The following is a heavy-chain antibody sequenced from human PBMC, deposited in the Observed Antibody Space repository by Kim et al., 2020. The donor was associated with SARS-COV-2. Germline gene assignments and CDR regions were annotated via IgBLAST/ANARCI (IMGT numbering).Heavy chain of an antibody. Sequence: GGSLRLSCAASGFTFSSYSMNWVRQAPGKGLEWVSSISSSSYIYYADSVKGRFTISRDNAKNSLYLQMNSLRAEDTAVYYCASTYSSGWYEWYYFDYWGQRTLVTVSS. J-gene: IGHJ4*02. CDR1: GFTFSSYS. CDR2: ISSSSYI. V-gene: IGHV3-21*01. D-gene: IGHD6-19*01. CDR3: ASTYSSGWYEWYYFDY.